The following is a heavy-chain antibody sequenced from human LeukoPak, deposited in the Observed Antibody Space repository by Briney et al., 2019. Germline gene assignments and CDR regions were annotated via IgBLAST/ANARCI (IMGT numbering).Heavy chain of an antibody. V-gene: IGHV3-21*04. D-gene: IGHD1-1*01. CDR3: ARDQVKLGVLENAFDI. CDR1: GFTFSSYS. Sequence: PGGSLRLSCTASGFTFSSYSMNWVRQAPGKGLEWVSSISSSSTYIYYADSVKGQFTISRDNAKNSLYLQMNSLRAEDTAVYYCARDQVKLGVLENAFDIWGQGTMVTVSS. J-gene: IGHJ3*02. CDR2: ISSSSTYI.